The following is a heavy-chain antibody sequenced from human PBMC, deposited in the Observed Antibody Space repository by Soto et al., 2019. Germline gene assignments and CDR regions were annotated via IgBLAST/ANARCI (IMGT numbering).Heavy chain of an antibody. CDR1: GFPFSPYG. J-gene: IGHJ4*02. CDR3: AKDPTTIAAGGIES. Sequence: PGGSLRLSCAASGFPFSPYGMHWVRQAAGQGLEWVAGISNDGSNTYYGDSVKGRFTISRDNSEKTLYLQMNSLRAADTAVYYCAKDPTTIAAGGIESWGQGTLVTVSS. D-gene: IGHD6-6*01. V-gene: IGHV3-30*18. CDR2: ISNDGSNT.